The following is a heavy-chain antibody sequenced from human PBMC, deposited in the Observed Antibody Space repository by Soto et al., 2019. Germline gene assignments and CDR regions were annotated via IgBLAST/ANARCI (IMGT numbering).Heavy chain of an antibody. CDR3: ARAPLDCSGGSCYSSSRAFDI. CDR2: IYYSGST. J-gene: IGHJ3*02. V-gene: IGHV4-31*03. Sequence: QVQLQESGPGLVKPSQTLSLTCTVSGGSISSGGYYWSWIRQHPGKGLEWIGYIYYSGSTYYNPSLKRRVTISVDTSKNQFSLKLSSVTAADTAVYYCARAPLDCSGGSCYSSSRAFDIWGQGTMVTVSS. D-gene: IGHD2-15*01. CDR1: GGSISSGGYY.